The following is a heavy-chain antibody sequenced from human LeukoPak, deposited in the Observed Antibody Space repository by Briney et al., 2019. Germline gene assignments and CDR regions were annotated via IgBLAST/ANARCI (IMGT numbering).Heavy chain of an antibody. CDR3: ARGRSGHGGLDY. V-gene: IGHV1-8*03. CDR1: GYTFTSYD. Sequence: ASVKVSCKASGYTFTSYDINWVRQATGQGLEWMGWMNPNSGNTGYAQKFQGRVTITRNTSISTAYMELSSLRSEDTAVYYCARGRSGHGGLDYWGQGTLVTVSS. CDR2: MNPNSGNT. D-gene: IGHD3-10*01. J-gene: IGHJ4*02.